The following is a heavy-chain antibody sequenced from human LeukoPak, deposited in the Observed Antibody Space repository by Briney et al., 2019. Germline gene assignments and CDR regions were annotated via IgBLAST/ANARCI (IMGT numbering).Heavy chain of an antibody. Sequence: ASVKVSCKASGGAFSNFAISWVRQAPGQRLEWMGWINAGNGNTKYSQKFQGRVTITRDTSASTAYMELSSLRSEDTAVYYCARGERVQWLVFEDYWGQGTLVTVSS. V-gene: IGHV1-3*01. J-gene: IGHJ4*02. CDR1: GGAFSNFA. CDR3: ARGERVQWLVFEDY. D-gene: IGHD6-19*01. CDR2: INAGNGNT.